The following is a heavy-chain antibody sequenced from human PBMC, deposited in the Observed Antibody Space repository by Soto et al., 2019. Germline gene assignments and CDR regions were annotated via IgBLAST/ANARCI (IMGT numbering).Heavy chain of an antibody. CDR2: IYYSGST. CDR1: GGSISTYY. CDR3: ARVEVTYWYLDL. Sequence: QVQLQESGPGLVKPSEALSLTCTVSGGSISTYYWSWIRQPPGKGLEWIGYIYYSGSTNYNPSLNGRGTISVHTSKNQFSLKLSSVTAADTAVYSCARVEVTYWYLDLWGRGTLVTVSS. D-gene: IGHD2-21*02. V-gene: IGHV4-59*01. J-gene: IGHJ2*01.